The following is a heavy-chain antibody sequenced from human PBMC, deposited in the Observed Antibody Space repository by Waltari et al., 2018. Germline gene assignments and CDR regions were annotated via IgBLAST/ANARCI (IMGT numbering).Heavy chain of an antibody. CDR2: ISGSGGST. CDR3: AKDVGVYDFWSGYYTDYYYYMDV. J-gene: IGHJ6*03. V-gene: IGHV3-23*01. Sequence: EVQLLESGGGLVQPGGSLRLSCAASGFTFSSYALSWVRKAPGKGLEWVSAISGSGGSTYYADSVKGRFTISRDNSKNTLYLQMNSLRAEDTAVYYCAKDVGVYDFWSGYYTDYYYYMDVWGKGTTVTISS. CDR1: GFTFSSYA. D-gene: IGHD3-3*01.